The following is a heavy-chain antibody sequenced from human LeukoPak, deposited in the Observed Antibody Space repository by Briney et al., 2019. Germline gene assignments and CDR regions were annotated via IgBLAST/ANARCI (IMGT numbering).Heavy chain of an antibody. CDR2: ISGSGGST. V-gene: IGHV3-23*01. J-gene: IGHJ4*02. CDR1: GFTFSSYD. CDR3: VKDRGTYHFDY. Sequence: PGGSLRLSCAASGFTFSSYDMNWVRQAPGKGLEWVSGISGSGGSTHYADSVKGRFTISRDNSKTTLYLQMNSLRAEDTAIYYCVKDRGTYHFDYWGQGTLVTVSS. D-gene: IGHD5-12*01.